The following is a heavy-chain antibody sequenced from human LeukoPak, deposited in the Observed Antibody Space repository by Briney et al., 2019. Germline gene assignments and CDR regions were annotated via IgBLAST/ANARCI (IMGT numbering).Heavy chain of an antibody. CDR2: ISGSGGST. CDR1: GFTFSSYA. D-gene: IGHD4-23*01. CDR3: AKDHPEPVWDGRWSGWAPRFWFDP. V-gene: IGHV3-23*01. Sequence: GGSLRLSCAASGFTFSSYAMSWVRQAPGKGLEWVSAISGSGGSTYYADSVKGRFTISRDNSKNTLYLQMNSLRAEDTAVYYCAKDHPEPVWDGRWSGWAPRFWFDPWGQGTLVTVSS. J-gene: IGHJ5*02.